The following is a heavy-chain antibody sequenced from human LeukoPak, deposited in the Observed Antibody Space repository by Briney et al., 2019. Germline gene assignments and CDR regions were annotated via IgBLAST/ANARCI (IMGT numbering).Heavy chain of an antibody. CDR2: INPSGGST. Sequence: ASVKVSCKASGYTFISYYIHWVRQAPGQGLEWMGIINPSGGSTRYAQKFQGRVTMTRDTSTSTVYMELSSLRSEDTAVYYCASPVGYSYGYYGMDAWGQGTTVTVSS. D-gene: IGHD5-18*01. J-gene: IGHJ6*02. CDR1: GYTFISYY. CDR3: ASPVGYSYGYYGMDA. V-gene: IGHV1-46*01.